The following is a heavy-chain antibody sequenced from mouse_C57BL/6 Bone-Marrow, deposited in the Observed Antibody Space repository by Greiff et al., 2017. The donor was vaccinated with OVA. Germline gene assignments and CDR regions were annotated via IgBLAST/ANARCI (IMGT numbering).Heavy chain of an antibody. V-gene: IGHV1-67*01. CDR1: GYTFTDYA. CDR3: AGFRAMDY. Sequence: VQLQQSGPELVRPGVSVKISCKGSGYTFTDYAMHWVKQSHAKSIEWIGVISTYYGDASYNQKFKDKATITVDKSSSTAYMELARLTSEDSAVYYCAGFRAMDYWGQGTSVTVSS. CDR2: ISTYYGDA. J-gene: IGHJ4*01.